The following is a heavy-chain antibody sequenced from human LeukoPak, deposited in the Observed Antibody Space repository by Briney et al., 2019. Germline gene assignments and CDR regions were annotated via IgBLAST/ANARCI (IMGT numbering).Heavy chain of an antibody. CDR3: ARWVGANLFDY. J-gene: IGHJ4*02. V-gene: IGHV3-21*01. CDR1: GFTFSSYS. CDR2: ISSSSSYI. Sequence: GGSLRLSCAASGFTFSSYSMNWVRQAPGKGLEWVSSISSSSSYIYYADSVKGRFTISRDNAKNSLYLQMNSLRAEDTAVYYCARWVGANLFDYWAREPWSPSPQ. D-gene: IGHD1-26*01.